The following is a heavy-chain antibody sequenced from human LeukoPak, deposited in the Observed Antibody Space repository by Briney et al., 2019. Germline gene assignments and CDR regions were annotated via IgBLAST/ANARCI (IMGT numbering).Heavy chain of an antibody. Sequence: KSSETLSLTCTVSGGSISSYYWSWIRQPPGKGLEWVGYIYYSGSTNYNPSLKSRVTISVDTSKNQFSLKLSSVTAADTAVYYCARGTYMIVENNYYYGMDVWGRGTTVTASS. CDR2: IYYSGST. J-gene: IGHJ6*02. V-gene: IGHV4-59*01. CDR1: GGSISSYY. CDR3: ARGTYMIVENNYYYGMDV. D-gene: IGHD3-22*01.